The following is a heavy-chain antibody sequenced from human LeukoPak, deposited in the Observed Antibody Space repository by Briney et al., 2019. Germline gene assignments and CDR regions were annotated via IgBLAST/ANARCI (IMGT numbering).Heavy chain of an antibody. D-gene: IGHD3-10*01. CDR1: GYNFTIYW. Sequence: GESLKISCKGSGYNFTIYWIGWVRQMPGKGLEWMGIIYPGDSDTRYSPSFQGQVTISADKSISTAYLQWSSLKASDTAMYYCASSKRRSGSGSYYNRNDAFDIWGQGTMVTVSS. J-gene: IGHJ3*02. CDR3: ASSKRRSGSGSYYNRNDAFDI. CDR2: IYPGDSDT. V-gene: IGHV5-51*01.